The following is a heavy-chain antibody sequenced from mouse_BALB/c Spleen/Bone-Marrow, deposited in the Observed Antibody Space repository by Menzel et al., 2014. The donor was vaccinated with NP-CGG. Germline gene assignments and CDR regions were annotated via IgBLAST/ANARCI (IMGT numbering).Heavy chain of an antibody. V-gene: IGHV4-1*02. CDR2: INPDSSTI. J-gene: IGHJ4*01. CDR1: GFDFSRYW. D-gene: IGHD2-14*01. CDR3: AHRYDVAMDY. Sequence: EVQRVESGGGLAQPGGSLKLSCAASGFDFSRYWMSWVRQAPGKGLEWIGEINPDSSTINYTPSLKDKFIISRDNAKNTLYLQMSKVRSEDTALYYCAHRYDVAMDYWGQGTSVTVSS.